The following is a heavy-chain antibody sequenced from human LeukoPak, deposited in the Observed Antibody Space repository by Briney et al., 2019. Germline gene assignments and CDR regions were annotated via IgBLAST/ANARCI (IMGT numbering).Heavy chain of an antibody. CDR2: IYSGGST. CDR3: ARDGSGSSPRDY. V-gene: IGHV3-66*01. J-gene: IGHJ4*02. Sequence: GGSLRLSCAASGFTVSNNYMSWVRQAPGKGLEWVSVIYSGGSTYYADSVKGRFTISRDNSKNTLYLQMNSLRAEDTAVYYCARDGSGSSPRDYWGQGTPVTVSS. D-gene: IGHD3-10*01. CDR1: GFTVSNNY.